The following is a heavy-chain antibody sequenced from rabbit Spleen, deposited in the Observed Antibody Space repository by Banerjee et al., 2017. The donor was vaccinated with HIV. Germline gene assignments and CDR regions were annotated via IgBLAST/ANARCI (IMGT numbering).Heavy chain of an antibody. CDR3: ARDLVAVIGWNFYL. D-gene: IGHD1-1*01. CDR2: IGSNSDNT. J-gene: IGHJ4*01. Sequence: QSLEESGGDLVKPGASLTLTCTASGFSFSSSYYMCWVRQAPGKGLEWIGCIGSNSDNTVYATWAKGRFTLSRTSSTTVTLQMTSLTAADTATYFCARDLVAVIGWNFYLWGPGTLVTVS. CDR1: GFSFSSSYY. V-gene: IGHV1S40*01.